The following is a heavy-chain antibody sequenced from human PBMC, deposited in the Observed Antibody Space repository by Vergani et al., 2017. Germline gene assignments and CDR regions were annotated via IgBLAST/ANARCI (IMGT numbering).Heavy chain of an antibody. V-gene: IGHV1-58*01. CDR3: AADQISCYDSSGYYYDFDY. CDR1: GFTFTSSA. Sequence: QMQLVQSGPEVKKPGTSVKVSCKASGFTFTSSAVQGVRQARGQRLEGIGWIVVGSGNTNYAQKFQERVTMTRDMSTSTAYMELSSLRSEHAAVYYCAADQISCYDSSGYYYDFDYWGQGTLVTVSS. D-gene: IGHD3-22*01. J-gene: IGHJ4*02. CDR2: IVVGSGNT.